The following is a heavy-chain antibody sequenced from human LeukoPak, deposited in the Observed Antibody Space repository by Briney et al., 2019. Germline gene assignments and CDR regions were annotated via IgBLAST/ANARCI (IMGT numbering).Heavy chain of an antibody. CDR2: VYNSGDT. CDR1: GGSTSSDY. Sequence: SETLSLTCTVAGGSTSSDYWSWIRQSPGKGLEWVGYVYNSGDTGKNPSLKSRVTILLDTSKNQCSLKLTSVSAADTAVYYCARLKLGAYFDLWGRGTLVTVSS. V-gene: IGHV4-59*08. D-gene: IGHD3-16*01. CDR3: ARLKLGAYFDL. J-gene: IGHJ2*01.